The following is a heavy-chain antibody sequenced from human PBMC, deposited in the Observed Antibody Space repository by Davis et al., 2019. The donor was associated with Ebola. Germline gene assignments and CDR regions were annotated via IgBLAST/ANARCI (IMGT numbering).Heavy chain of an antibody. D-gene: IGHD4-17*01. CDR1: GFTFDDYA. V-gene: IGHV3-30*03. CDR3: TTTTVTVDY. Sequence: GESLKISCAASGFTFDDYAMHWVRQAPGKGLEWVAVISYDGSNKYYADSVKGRFTISRDNSKNTLYLQMNSLKTEDTAVYYCTTTTVTVDYWGQGTLVTVSS. J-gene: IGHJ4*02. CDR2: ISYDGSNK.